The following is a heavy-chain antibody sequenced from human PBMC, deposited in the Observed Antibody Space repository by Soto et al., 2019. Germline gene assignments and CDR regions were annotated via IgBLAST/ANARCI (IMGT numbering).Heavy chain of an antibody. CDR1: GGSFSGYY. J-gene: IGHJ4*02. D-gene: IGHD3-16*01. Sequence: QVQLQQWGAGLLKSSETLSLTCAVYGGSFSGYYWSWIRQPPGKGLEWIGEINHSGSTNYNPSLKSRVTISVDTSKTPFSLKPSSVTAADTAVYYCARGKGGEITFGGVMAFDYWGQGPLVTVSS. CDR2: INHSGST. CDR3: ARGKGGEITFGGVMAFDY. V-gene: IGHV4-34*01.